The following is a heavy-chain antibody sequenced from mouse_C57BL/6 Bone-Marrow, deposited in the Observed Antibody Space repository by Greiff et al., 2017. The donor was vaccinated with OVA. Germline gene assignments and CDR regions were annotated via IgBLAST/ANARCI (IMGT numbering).Heavy chain of an antibody. CDR2: IDPSDSYI. CDR3: ASADFAY. Sequence: VQLQQPGAELVKPGASVKLSCKASGYTFTSYWMQWVKQRPGQGLEWIGEIDPSDSYINYNQKFKGKATLTVDTSSSTAYMQLNSLTSEDSAVYYCASADFAYWGQGTLVTVSA. J-gene: IGHJ3*01. V-gene: IGHV1-50*01. CDR1: GYTFTSYW.